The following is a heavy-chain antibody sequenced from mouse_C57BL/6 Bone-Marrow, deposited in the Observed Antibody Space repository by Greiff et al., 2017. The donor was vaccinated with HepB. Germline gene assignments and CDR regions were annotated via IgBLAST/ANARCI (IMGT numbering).Heavy chain of an antibody. D-gene: IGHD1-1*01. J-gene: IGHJ3*01. Sequence: QVQLKESGAELVRPGASVKLSCTASGFNIKDDYMHWVKQRPEQGLEWIGAIDPETGGTAYNQKFKGKAILTADKSSSTAYMELRSLTSEDSAVYYCTIYGSRSWFAYWGQGTLVTVSA. CDR3: TIYGSRSWFAY. CDR2: IDPETGGT. V-gene: IGHV1-15*01. CDR1: GFNIKDDY.